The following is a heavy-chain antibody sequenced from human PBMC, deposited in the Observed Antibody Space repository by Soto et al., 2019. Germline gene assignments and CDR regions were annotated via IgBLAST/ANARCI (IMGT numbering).Heavy chain of an antibody. CDR3: ARVGDWNDGQAY. CDR1: GGTFSSYA. J-gene: IGHJ4*02. Sequence: QVQLVQSGAEVKKPGSSVKVSRKASGGTFSSYAISWVRQAPGQGLEWMGGIIPIFGTANYAQKFQGRVTITADESTSTAYMELSSLRSEDTAVYYSARVGDWNDGQAYWGQGTLVTVSS. V-gene: IGHV1-69*01. CDR2: IIPIFGTA. D-gene: IGHD1-1*01.